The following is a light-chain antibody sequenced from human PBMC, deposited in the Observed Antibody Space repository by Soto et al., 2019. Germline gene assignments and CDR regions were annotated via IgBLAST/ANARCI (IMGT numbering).Light chain of an antibody. J-gene: IGKJ1*01. CDR3: QQYNDYSRT. CDR1: QSVSSSY. CDR2: GAS. V-gene: IGKV3-20*01. Sequence: EIVLTQSPGTLSLSPGERATLSCRASQSVSSSYLAWYQQKPGQAPRLLIYGASSRATGIPDRFSGSGSGTEFTLTISSLQSEDFAVYFCQQYNDYSRTFGQGTKVDIK.